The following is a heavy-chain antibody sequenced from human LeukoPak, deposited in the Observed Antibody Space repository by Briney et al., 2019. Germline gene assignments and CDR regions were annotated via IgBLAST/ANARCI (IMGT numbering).Heavy chain of an antibody. CDR2: ISRVGNSI. J-gene: IGHJ4*02. V-gene: IGHV3-11*01. Sequence: GGSLRLSCAASGFTFSDYYMNWLRQAPGKGLEWVSSISRVGNSIYYAESVKGRFTISRDNAKNSLYLQMNNLRAEDTAVYYCARDSYLDYRGQGALVTVSS. CDR1: GFTFSDYY. CDR3: ARDSYLDY.